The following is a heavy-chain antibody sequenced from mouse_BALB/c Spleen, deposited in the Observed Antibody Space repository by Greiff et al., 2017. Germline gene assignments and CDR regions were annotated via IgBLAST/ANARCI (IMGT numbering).Heavy chain of an antibody. J-gene: IGHJ3*01. D-gene: IGHD2-3*01. CDR3: ARRYDGYYAFAY. CDR2: INSNGGST. V-gene: IGHV5-6-2*01. Sequence: EVQLQESGGGLVKLGGSLKLSCAASGFTFSSYYMSWVRQTPEKRLELVAAINSNGGSTYYPDTVKGRFTISRDNAKNTLYLQMSSLKSEDTALYYCARRYDGYYAFAYWGQGTLVTVSA. CDR1: GFTFSSYY.